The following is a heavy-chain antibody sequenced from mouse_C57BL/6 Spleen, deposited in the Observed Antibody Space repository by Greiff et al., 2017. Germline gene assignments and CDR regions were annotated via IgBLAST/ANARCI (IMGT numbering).Heavy chain of an antibody. V-gene: IGHV1-82*01. Sequence: VQLQQSGPELVKPGASVKISCKASGYAFSSSWMNWVKQRPGKGLEWIGRIYPGDGDTNYNGKFKGKATLTADKSSSTAYMQLSSLTSEDSAVYVCARRGLLWDAMDYWGQGTSVTVSS. D-gene: IGHD2-1*01. CDR2: IYPGDGDT. J-gene: IGHJ4*01. CDR1: GYAFSSSW. CDR3: ARRGLLWDAMDY.